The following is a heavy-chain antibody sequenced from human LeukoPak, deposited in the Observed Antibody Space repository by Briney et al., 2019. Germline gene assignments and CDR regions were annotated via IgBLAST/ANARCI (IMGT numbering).Heavy chain of an antibody. V-gene: IGHV1-18*01. J-gene: IGHJ3*02. CDR1: GYTFTSYG. D-gene: IGHD2-2*01. CDR2: TSAYNGNT. CDR3: ARSGLIVVVPAALDAFDI. Sequence: ASVTVSCKASGYTFTSYGISWVRQPPGQGLEWMGWTSAYNGNTNYAQKLQGRVTMTTDTSTSTAYMELRSLRSDDTAVYYCARSGLIVVVPAALDAFDIWGQGTMVTVSS.